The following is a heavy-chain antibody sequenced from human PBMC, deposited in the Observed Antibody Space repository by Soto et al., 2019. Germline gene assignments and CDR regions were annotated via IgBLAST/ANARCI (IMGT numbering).Heavy chain of an antibody. CDR2: IYYSGST. Sequence: SETLSLTCTVSGGSISSGSFYWSWIRQPPGKGLEWIGYIYYSGSTKYNSSLKSRVTISVDRSNNQFSLRLSSVTAADTAVYYCARDSSGRYDYWGQGTLVTVSS. V-gene: IGHV4-61*01. CDR3: ARDSSGRYDY. D-gene: IGHD1-26*01. J-gene: IGHJ4*02. CDR1: GGSISSGSFY.